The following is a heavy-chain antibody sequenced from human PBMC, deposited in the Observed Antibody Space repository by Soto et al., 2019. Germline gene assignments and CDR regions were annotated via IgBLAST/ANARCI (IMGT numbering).Heavy chain of an antibody. D-gene: IGHD3-10*01. CDR1: GGSISSSNW. J-gene: IGHJ3*02. CDR3: ARSYRFGEYVAFAI. V-gene: IGHV4-4*02. Sequence: QVQLQESGPGLVKPSGTLSLTCAVSGGSISSSNWWSGVSQPTGKGLEWIGEIYHSGSTNYNPSLKSSVTIAVAKSKNQFSLKLSSVTAADTAVYYCARSYRFGEYVAFAIWGQGTMVTVSS. CDR2: IYHSGST.